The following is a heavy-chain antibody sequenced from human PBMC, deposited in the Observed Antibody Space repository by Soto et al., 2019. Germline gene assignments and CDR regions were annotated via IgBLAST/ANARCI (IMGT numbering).Heavy chain of an antibody. Sequence: GGSLRLSCIVSGFTFTDYNMHWLRQAPGKGLEWVSSIGSRTSYIYHADSVKGRFTIYRDDANNSLYLQMKFLTAEDTAVYYCARASVSGSYSALIWGLGTLVTVSS. CDR3: ARASVSGSYSALI. CDR1: GFTFTDYN. V-gene: IGHV3-21*01. CDR2: IGSRTSYI. J-gene: IGHJ4*02. D-gene: IGHD3-10*01.